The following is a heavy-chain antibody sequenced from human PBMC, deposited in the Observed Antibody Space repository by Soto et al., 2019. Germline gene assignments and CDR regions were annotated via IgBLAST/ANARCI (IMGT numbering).Heavy chain of an antibody. CDR2: ISGSGGST. Sequence: GGSLRLSCAASGFTFSSYAMSWVRQAPGKGLEWVSAISGSGGSTYYADSVKGRFTISRDNSKNTLYLQMNSLRAEDTAVYYCAKDQNVLLWFGELLVFDYWGQGTLVTVSS. CDR3: AKDQNVLLWFGELLVFDY. J-gene: IGHJ4*02. V-gene: IGHV3-23*01. CDR1: GFTFSSYA. D-gene: IGHD3-10*01.